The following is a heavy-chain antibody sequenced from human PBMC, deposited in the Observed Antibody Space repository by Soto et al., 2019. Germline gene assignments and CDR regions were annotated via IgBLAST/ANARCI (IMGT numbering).Heavy chain of an antibody. D-gene: IGHD2-15*01. CDR2: ICYDGRNK. V-gene: IGHV3-33*01. Sequence: QVPVVESGGGVVQPGRSLRLSCAASGFTFSTYGMNWVRQAPGKGLEWVAVICYDGRNKYYAASVKGRFTITRDNSKNKLYLQMNRLRVEDTDVYYCAREAQRKNHATLPYFYYAMEVWGQGNTVTVAS. J-gene: IGHJ6*02. CDR1: GFTFSTYG. CDR3: AREAQRKNHATLPYFYYAMEV.